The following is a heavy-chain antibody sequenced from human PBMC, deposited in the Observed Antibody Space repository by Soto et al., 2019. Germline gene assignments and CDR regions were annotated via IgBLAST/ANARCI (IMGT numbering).Heavy chain of an antibody. CDR2: IYYSGST. CDR1: GGSLSSYY. J-gene: IGHJ4*01. V-gene: IGHV4-59*01. D-gene: IGHD3-16*01. CDR3: PRPWGSTIDY. Sequence: PSETLSLTCVVSGGSLSSYYWSWIRQPPGKGLEWIGYIYYSGSTNYNPSLKSRVTISVDTSKNQFSLKLSSVTAADTAVYYCPRPWGSTIDYWGRGTLVIVTS.